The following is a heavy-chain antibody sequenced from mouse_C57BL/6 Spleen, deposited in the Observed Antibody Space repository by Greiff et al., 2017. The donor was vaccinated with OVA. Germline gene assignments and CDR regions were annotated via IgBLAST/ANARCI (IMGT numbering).Heavy chain of an antibody. CDR3: AGAAQATYAMDY. J-gene: IGHJ4*01. D-gene: IGHD3-2*02. CDR1: GYTFTSYW. Sequence: VQLQQPGAELVKPGASVKLSCKASGYTFTSYWMHWVKQRPGQGLEWIGMIHPNSGSTNYNEKFKSKATLTVDKSSSTAYMQLSSLTSEDSAVYYCAGAAQATYAMDYWGQGTSVTVSS. V-gene: IGHV1-64*01. CDR2: IHPNSGST.